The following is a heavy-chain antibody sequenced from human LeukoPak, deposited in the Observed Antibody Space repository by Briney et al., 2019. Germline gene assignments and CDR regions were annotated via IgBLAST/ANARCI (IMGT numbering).Heavy chain of an antibody. CDR1: GGSFSGYY. Sequence: PSETLSLTCAVYGGSFSGYYWSWIRQPPGKGLEWIGEINHSGSTNYNPSLKSRVTISVDTSENQFSLKLSSVTAADTAVYYCASYYYDSSGYYYEDYWGQGTLVTVSS. CDR2: INHSGST. CDR3: ASYYYDSSGYYYEDY. D-gene: IGHD3-22*01. J-gene: IGHJ4*02. V-gene: IGHV4-34*01.